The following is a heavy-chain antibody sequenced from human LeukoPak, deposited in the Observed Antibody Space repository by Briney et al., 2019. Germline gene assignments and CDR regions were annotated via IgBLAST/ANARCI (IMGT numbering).Heavy chain of an antibody. D-gene: IGHD1-26*01. J-gene: IGHJ6*02. V-gene: IGHV4-59*01. Sequence: SETLSLTCTVSGGSISSYYWSWIRQPPGKGLEWIGDIYHSGSTNYNPSLKSRVTISVDTSKNQFSLKLSSVTAADTAVYYCARDSGRIDGMDVWGQGTTVTVSS. CDR2: IYHSGST. CDR1: GGSISSYY. CDR3: ARDSGRIDGMDV.